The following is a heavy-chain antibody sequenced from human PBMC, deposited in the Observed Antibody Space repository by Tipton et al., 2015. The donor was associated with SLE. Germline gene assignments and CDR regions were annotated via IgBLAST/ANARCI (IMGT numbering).Heavy chain of an antibody. D-gene: IGHD1-26*01. V-gene: IGHV3-53*03. Sequence: SLRLSCAASGFTVSNNQVIWVRQPPGKGLECISIIYSSGSTRYADSVKGRFTISRDKAESMLYLQMNSLRAEDTAGYYCAKEGGIEGPTTARLDYWGQGKLVRVSS. CDR2: IYSSGST. J-gene: IGHJ4*02. CDR3: AKEGGIEGPTTARLDY. CDR1: GFTVSNNQ.